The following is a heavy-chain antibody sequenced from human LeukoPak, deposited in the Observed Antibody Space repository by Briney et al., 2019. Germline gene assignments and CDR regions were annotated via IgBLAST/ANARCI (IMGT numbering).Heavy chain of an antibody. D-gene: IGHD3-9*01. CDR2: IYHSGST. Sequence: PSETLSLTCTVSGGSISSYYWGWIRQPPGKGLEWIGSIYHSGSTYYNPSLKSRVTISVDKSKNQFSLKLSSVTAADTAVCYCASDGILRPGFHYWGQGTLVTASS. V-gene: IGHV4-39*07. J-gene: IGHJ4*02. CDR1: GGSISSYY. CDR3: ASDGILRPGFHY.